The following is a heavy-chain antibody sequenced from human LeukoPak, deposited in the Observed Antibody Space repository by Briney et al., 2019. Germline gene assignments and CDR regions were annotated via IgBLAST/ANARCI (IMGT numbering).Heavy chain of an antibody. D-gene: IGHD3-3*01. V-gene: IGHV3-30*18. J-gene: IGHJ5*02. CDR1: GFTFSSYG. CDR2: ISYDGSNK. CDR3: AKDLGGVARNWFDP. Sequence: GGSLRLSCAASGFTFSSYGMHWVRQAPGKGLEWVAVISYDGSNKYYADSVKGRFTISRDNSKNTLYLRMNSLRAEDTAVYYCAKDLGGVARNWFDPWGQGTLVTVSS.